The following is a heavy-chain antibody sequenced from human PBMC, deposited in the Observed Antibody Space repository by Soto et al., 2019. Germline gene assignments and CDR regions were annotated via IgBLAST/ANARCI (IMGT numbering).Heavy chain of an antibody. CDR1: GYTFTGYY. D-gene: IGHD2-15*01. Sequence: ASVKVSCKASGYTFTGYYMHWVRQAPGQGLEWMGWINPNSGGTNYAQKFQGWVTMTRDTSISTAYMELSRLRSDDTAVYYCARARARQIVVVVAATPPNYWGQGTMVTVSS. V-gene: IGHV1-2*04. CDR3: ARARARQIVVVVAATPPNY. CDR2: INPNSGGT. J-gene: IGHJ4*02.